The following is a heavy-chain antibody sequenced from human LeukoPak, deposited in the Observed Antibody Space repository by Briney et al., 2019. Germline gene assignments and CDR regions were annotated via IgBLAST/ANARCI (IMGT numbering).Heavy chain of an antibody. D-gene: IGHD4-23*01. Sequence: GGSLRLSCAASGFTFSSYWMNWVRQAPGKGLVWVSRIASDGSSTTYADSVKGRFSISRDNAKNTLYLQMNSLRVEDTAVHYCARGRPHGNDYWGQGTLVTVSS. V-gene: IGHV3-74*01. CDR2: IASDGSST. CDR1: GFTFSSYW. J-gene: IGHJ4*02. CDR3: ARGRPHGNDY.